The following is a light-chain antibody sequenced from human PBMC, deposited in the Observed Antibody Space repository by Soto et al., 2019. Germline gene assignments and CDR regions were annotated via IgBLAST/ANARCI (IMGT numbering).Light chain of an antibody. CDR3: QQYNNWPPLT. J-gene: IGKJ4*01. CDR2: GAS. CDR1: QSVSSN. V-gene: IGKV3-15*01. Sequence: EIVRTQSPATLSVSPGERATLSCRTSQSVSSNLAWYQQKPGQAPRLLIYGASTRATGIPARFSGSGSGTEFTLTISSLQSGDFVVYYCQQYNNWPPLTFGGGTQVEIK.